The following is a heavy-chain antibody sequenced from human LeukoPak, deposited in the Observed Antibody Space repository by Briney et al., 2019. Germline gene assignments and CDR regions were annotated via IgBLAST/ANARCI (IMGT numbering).Heavy chain of an antibody. J-gene: IGHJ4*02. Sequence: ASVKVSCKVSGYTLTELSMHWVRQAPGKGLEWMGGLDPEDGETIYAQKFQGRVTMTEDTSTDTAYMELSSLRSEDTAVYYCATDVRFSDSSGYLLDYWGQGTLVTVSS. CDR2: LDPEDGET. D-gene: IGHD3-22*01. CDR3: ATDVRFSDSSGYLLDY. V-gene: IGHV1-24*01. CDR1: GYTLTELS.